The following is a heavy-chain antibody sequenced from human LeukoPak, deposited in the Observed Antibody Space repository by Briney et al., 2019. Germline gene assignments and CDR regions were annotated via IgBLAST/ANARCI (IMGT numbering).Heavy chain of an antibody. CDR3: TTGGYYFDY. J-gene: IGHJ4*02. CDR1: GFTFSSYW. V-gene: IGHV3-15*01. Sequence: GGSLRLSCAASGFTFSSYWMSWVRQAPGKGLEWVGRIKSIVDGGTIDYAAPVRGRFTISRDDSKNTVYLQINGLKTEDTAVYYCTTGGYYFDYWGQGTLVTVSS. CDR2: IKSIVDGGTI.